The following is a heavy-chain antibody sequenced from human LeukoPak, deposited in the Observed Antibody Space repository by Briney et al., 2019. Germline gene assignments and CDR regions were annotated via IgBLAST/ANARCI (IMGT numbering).Heavy chain of an antibody. CDR1: GYSISSSNL. D-gene: IGHD1-26*01. CDR3: ARTPESGSPYYFDY. V-gene: IGHV4-28*01. J-gene: IGHJ4*02. Sequence: KSSETLSLTCAVSGYSISSSNLWGWIRQPPGKGLEWIGHIYYRGSTHYNPSLKSRVTMSVDTSKNQFSLRLTSVTAVDTAVYYCARTPESGSPYYFDYWGQGTLVTVSS. CDR2: IYYRGST.